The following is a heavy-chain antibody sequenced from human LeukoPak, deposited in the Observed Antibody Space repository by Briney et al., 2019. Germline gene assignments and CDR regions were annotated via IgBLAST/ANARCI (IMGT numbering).Heavy chain of an antibody. D-gene: IGHD5-18*01. CDR2: MHYSGST. CDR3: ARDRYIFAGPDAYYYMDV. J-gene: IGHJ6*03. V-gene: IGHV4-59*01. Sequence: PSETLSLTCAVYGGSFSGYYWSWIRQPPGKGLEWIGYMHYSGSTNYNPSLKSRVTISVDTSKNQFSLKLSSVTAADTAVYYCARDRYIFAGPDAYYYMDVWGKGTTVTISS. CDR1: GGSFSGYY.